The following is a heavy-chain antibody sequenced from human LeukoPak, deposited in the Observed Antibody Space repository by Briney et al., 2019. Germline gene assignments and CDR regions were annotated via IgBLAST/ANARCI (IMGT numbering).Heavy chain of an antibody. D-gene: IGHD2-2*02. Sequence: ASVKVSCKASGYTFSSYYMHWVRQAPGQGLEWMGIINPSGGSTSYAQKFQGRVTMTRDTSTSTVYMELSSLRSEDTAVYYCVRGVVIPATITCWFDPWGQGTLVTVSS. V-gene: IGHV1-46*01. CDR1: GYTFSSYY. J-gene: IGHJ5*02. CDR2: INPSGGST. CDR3: VRGVVIPATITCWFDP.